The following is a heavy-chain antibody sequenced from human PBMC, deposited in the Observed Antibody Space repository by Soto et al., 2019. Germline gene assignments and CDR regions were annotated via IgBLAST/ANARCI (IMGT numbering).Heavy chain of an antibody. Sequence: PSETLSLTCAVYGGSFSCYYWSWIRQPPGKGLEWIGEINHSGSTNYNPSLKSRVTISVDTSKNQFSLKLSSVTAADTAVYYCARTIVGATFWYFDLWGRGTLVTVSS. V-gene: IGHV4-34*01. J-gene: IGHJ2*01. D-gene: IGHD1-26*01. CDR2: INHSGST. CDR1: GGSFSCYY. CDR3: ARTIVGATFWYFDL.